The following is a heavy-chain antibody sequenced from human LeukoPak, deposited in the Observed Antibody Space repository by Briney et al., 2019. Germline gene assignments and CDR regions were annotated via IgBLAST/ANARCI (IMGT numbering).Heavy chain of an antibody. CDR1: GFTFSSYA. Sequence: GGSLRLSCAASGFTFSSYAMSWVRQAPGKGLEWVSAISGSGGSTYYADSVKGRFTVSRVNSKTTLYLQMNSLRADDTAVYYCAKGGPTGSNYFDFWGQGTLVTVSS. CDR2: ISGSGGST. CDR3: AKGGPTGSNYFDF. D-gene: IGHD1-26*01. J-gene: IGHJ4*02. V-gene: IGHV3-23*01.